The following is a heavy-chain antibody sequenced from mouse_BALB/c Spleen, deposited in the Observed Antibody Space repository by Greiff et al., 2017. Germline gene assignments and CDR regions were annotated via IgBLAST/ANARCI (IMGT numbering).Heavy chain of an antibody. CDR2: INPSTGYT. CDR3: ARWGINFDV. J-gene: IGHJ1*01. Sequence: VQLQQSGAELAKPGASVKMSCKASGYTFTSYWMHWVKQRPGQVLEWIGYINPSTGYTEYNQKFKDKATLTADKSSSTAYMQLSSLTSEDSAVYYCARWGINFDVWGAGTTVTVSS. V-gene: IGHV1-7*01. CDR1: GYTFTSYW.